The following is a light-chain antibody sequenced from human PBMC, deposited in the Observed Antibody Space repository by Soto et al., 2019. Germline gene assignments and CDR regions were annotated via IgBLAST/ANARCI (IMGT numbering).Light chain of an antibody. Sequence: EIVMTQSPATLSVSPRERAALSCRASQSVSSNFAWYQQKPGQAPRLLIYGASTRATGIPARFSGSGSGTEFTLTISSLQSEDFAVYYCQQYNNWPYTFGQGTKLEIK. V-gene: IGKV3-15*01. CDR2: GAS. CDR3: QQYNNWPYT. J-gene: IGKJ2*01. CDR1: QSVSSN.